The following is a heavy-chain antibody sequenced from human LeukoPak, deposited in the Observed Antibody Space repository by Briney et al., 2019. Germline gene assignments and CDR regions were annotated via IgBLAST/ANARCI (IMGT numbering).Heavy chain of an antibody. Sequence: SETLSLTCTVSGDSISSGSHYWNWLRQPAGKGLEWIGRIYTSGSPNYNPSLKSRVTISRDTSKNHFSLKLSSVTAADTAVYYCARERFDLSYYYYMDVWGKGTAVTISS. CDR3: ARERFDLSYYYYMDV. V-gene: IGHV4-61*02. J-gene: IGHJ6*03. D-gene: IGHD3-10*01. CDR1: GDSISSGSHY. CDR2: IYTSGSP.